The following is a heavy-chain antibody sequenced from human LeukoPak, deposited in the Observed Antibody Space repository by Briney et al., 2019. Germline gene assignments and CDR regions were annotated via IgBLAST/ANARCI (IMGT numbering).Heavy chain of an antibody. V-gene: IGHV3-66*01. Sequence: PWGSLRLSCTVSGFTVSSNSMSWVRQAPGKGLECVSVIYSGGNTYYADSVKGRFTISRDNSKNTLYLQMNSLRAEDTAVYYCARKTDSGGQGDYWGPGTLVTVSS. CDR2: IYSGGNT. D-gene: IGHD3-22*01. CDR1: GFTVSSNS. CDR3: ARKTDSGGQGDY. J-gene: IGHJ4*02.